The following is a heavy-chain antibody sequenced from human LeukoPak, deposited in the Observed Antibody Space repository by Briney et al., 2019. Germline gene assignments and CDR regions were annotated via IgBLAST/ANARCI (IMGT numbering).Heavy chain of an antibody. CDR1: GFTFSTYW. Sequence: GGSLRLSCEASGFTFSTYWMSWVRQAPGKGLEWVANIKQDGSQTYHADSVKGRFTISRDNSKNTLYLQMNSLRAEDTAVYYCARDHRTYDAFDIWGQGTMVTVSS. J-gene: IGHJ3*02. CDR2: IKQDGSQT. V-gene: IGHV3-7*03. CDR3: ARDHRTYDAFDI.